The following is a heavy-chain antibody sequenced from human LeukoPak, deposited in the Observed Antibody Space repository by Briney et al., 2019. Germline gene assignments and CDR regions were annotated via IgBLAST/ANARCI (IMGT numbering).Heavy chain of an antibody. V-gene: IGHV4-34*01. D-gene: IGHD2-2*01. CDR1: VWSFSGYY. CDR2: INHSGST. Sequence: SETLSLTCAVYVWSFSGYYWSWSRQPPGKGLEWIGEINHSGSTNYNPSLKSRVTISVATSKNQFSLKLSSVTAADTAVYYWARGGQSCSSTSCDGAWFDPWGQGTLVTVSS. CDR3: ARGGQSCSSTSCDGAWFDP. J-gene: IGHJ5*02.